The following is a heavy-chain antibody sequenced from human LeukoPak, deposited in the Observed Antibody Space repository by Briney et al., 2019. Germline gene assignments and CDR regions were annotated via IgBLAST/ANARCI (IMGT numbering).Heavy chain of an antibody. D-gene: IGHD3-22*01. V-gene: IGHV3-7*01. CDR3: ARPSRYYYDSSGYWYYFDY. CDR1: GFTFSSYW. CDR2: IKQDGSEK. J-gene: IGHJ4*02. Sequence: GGSLRLSCAASGFTFSSYWMSWVRQAPGKGLEWVANIKQDGSEKYYVDSVKGRFTISRDNAKNSLYLQMNSLRAEDTAVYYCARPSRYYYDSSGYWYYFDYWGQGTLVTVSS.